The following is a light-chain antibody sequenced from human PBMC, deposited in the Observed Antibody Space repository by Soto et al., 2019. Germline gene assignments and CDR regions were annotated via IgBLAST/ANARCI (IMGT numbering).Light chain of an antibody. CDR2: EVS. V-gene: IGLV2-14*01. CDR3: SSYTSSSTLV. CDR1: SSDVGGYNY. J-gene: IGLJ1*01. Sequence: QSALTQPASVSGSPGQSITISCTGTSSDVGGYNYVSWYQQHPGKAPKLMIYEVSNRPSGVSNRFSGSKSGNTASLIISGLQAEDEADYYCSSYTSSSTLVFGTGTQLTVL.